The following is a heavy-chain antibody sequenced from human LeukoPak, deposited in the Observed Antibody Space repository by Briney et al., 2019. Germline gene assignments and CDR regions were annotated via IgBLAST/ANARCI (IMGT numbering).Heavy chain of an antibody. V-gene: IGHV4-30-2*01. Sequence: SQTLSLTCDVSGGSISSGLYSWSWIRQPLGKGLEWIGYIYHTGSTYYNPSLKSRVTISVDTSKNQFSLRLSSVTAADTAVYYCARLQYCSGTGCYWFDPWGQGTLVTAS. J-gene: IGHJ5*02. CDR1: GGSISSGLYS. CDR3: ARLQYCSGTGCYWFDP. D-gene: IGHD2-2*01. CDR2: IYHTGST.